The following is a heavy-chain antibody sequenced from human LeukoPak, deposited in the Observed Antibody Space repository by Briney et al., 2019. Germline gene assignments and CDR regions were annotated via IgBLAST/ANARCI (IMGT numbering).Heavy chain of an antibody. CDR1: GGSISTYY. CDR3: ARGRIPIDRYAPFDY. D-gene: IGHD5-12*01. V-gene: IGHV4-59*01. J-gene: IGHJ4*02. Sequence: SETLSLTCTVSGGSISTYYWSWIRQPPGKGLVWIGYIYYSGSTNYNPSLKSRVTISVDTSKNQFSLKLSSVTAADTAVYYCARGRIPIDRYAPFDYWGQGTLVTVSS. CDR2: IYYSGST.